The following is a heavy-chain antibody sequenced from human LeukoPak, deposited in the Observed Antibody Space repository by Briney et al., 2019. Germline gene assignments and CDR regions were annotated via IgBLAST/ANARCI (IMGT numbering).Heavy chain of an antibody. Sequence: GGSLRLSCAASGFTFSSYAMSWVRQAPGKGLEWVSAISGSGGSTYYADSVKGRFTISRDNSKNTLYLQMNSLRAEDTAVYYCAKNFSYYDSSGPFDYWGQGTLVTVSS. V-gene: IGHV3-23*01. CDR3: AKNFSYYDSSGPFDY. CDR1: GFTFSSYA. J-gene: IGHJ4*02. CDR2: ISGSGGST. D-gene: IGHD3-22*01.